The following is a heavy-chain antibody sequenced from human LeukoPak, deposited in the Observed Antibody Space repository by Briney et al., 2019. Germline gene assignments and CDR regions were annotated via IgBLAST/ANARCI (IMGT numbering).Heavy chain of an antibody. CDR2: IHHSGMT. Sequence: PSETLSLTCTVSGGSITTGASSWTWIRQPPGKGLEWMGYIHHSGMTHYNESLKSRVAMSVDTSKNQFSLRLSSVTAADTAVYYCARVGSGPLAVTFFDFWGQGALATVSS. CDR1: GGSITTGASS. J-gene: IGHJ4*02. D-gene: IGHD2-21*02. CDR3: ARVGSGPLAVTFFDF. V-gene: IGHV4-30-2*01.